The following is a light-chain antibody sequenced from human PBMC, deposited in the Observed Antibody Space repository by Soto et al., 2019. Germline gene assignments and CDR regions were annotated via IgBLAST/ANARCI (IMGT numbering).Light chain of an antibody. V-gene: IGKV1-5*03. CDR1: QTISSW. CDR3: LQYNSYSWT. Sequence: DIQMTQSPSTLSGSVGYRVTITCRDSQTISSWLAWYQQTPGKAPKLLIYKASTLKSGVRSLFSGSGAGTDFTRTISSLQPDDVATDYCLQYNSYSWTFGQGTKVDIK. CDR2: KAS. J-gene: IGKJ1*01.